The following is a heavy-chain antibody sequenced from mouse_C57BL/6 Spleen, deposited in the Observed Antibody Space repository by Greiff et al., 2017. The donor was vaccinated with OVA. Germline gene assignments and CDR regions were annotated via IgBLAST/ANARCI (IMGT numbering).Heavy chain of an antibody. V-gene: IGHV1-82*01. Sequence: VQLQQSGPELVKPGASVKISCKASGYAFSSSWMNWVKQRPGQGLEWIGRIYPGDGDTYYNGKFKGKATLTADKSSSTAYMQLSSLTSEDSAVYFCARDDGYYWFDYGGRGKGTTLTVAS. J-gene: IGHJ2*01. CDR1: GYAFSSSW. CDR3: ARDDGYYWFDYGG. D-gene: IGHD2-3*01. CDR2: IYPGDGDT.